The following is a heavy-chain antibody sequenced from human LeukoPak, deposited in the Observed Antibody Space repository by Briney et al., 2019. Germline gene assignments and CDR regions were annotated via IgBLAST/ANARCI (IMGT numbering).Heavy chain of an antibody. J-gene: IGHJ3*02. CDR2: IYSGGST. CDR3: ARDRLWAFDI. Sequence: GGSLRLSCAASGFTFSNAWMSWVRQAPGKGLEWVSVIYSGGSTYYADSVKGRFTISRDNSKNTLYLQMNSLRAEDTAVYYCARDRLWAFDIWGQGTMVTVSS. D-gene: IGHD2-21*01. CDR1: GFTFSNAW. V-gene: IGHV3-53*01.